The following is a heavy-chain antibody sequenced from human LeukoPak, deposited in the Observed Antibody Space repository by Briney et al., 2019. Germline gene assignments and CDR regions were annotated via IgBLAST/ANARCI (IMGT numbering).Heavy chain of an antibody. V-gene: IGHV4-59*01. CDR1: GGSISSYY. CDR2: IYYSGST. D-gene: IGHD3-3*01. CDR3: ARGSGYSSNLDY. Sequence: SETLSLTCTVSGGSISSYYWTWIRQPPGKGLEWTGYIYYSGSTSYNPSLKSRVTISIDTSKNQFSLKLSSVTAADTAVYYCARGSGYSSNLDYWGQGTLVTVSS. J-gene: IGHJ4*02.